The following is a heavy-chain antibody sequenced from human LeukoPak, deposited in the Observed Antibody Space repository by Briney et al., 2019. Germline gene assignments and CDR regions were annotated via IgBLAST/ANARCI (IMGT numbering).Heavy chain of an antibody. CDR2: INHSGST. V-gene: IGHV4-34*01. J-gene: IGHJ4*02. D-gene: IGHD3-9*01. CDR3: ARVRTYYDILTGYQPYYFDY. CDR1: GGSFSGYY. Sequence: SETLSLTCAVYGGSFSGYYWSWIRQPPGKGLEWIGEINHSGSTNYNPSLKSRVTISVDTSKNQFSLKLSSVTAADTAVYYCARVRTYYDILTGYQPYYFDYWGQGTLVTVSS.